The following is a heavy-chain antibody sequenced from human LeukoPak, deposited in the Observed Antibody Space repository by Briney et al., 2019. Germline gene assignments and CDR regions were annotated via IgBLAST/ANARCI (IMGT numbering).Heavy chain of an antibody. D-gene: IGHD6-19*01. J-gene: IGHJ4*02. CDR3: AREYFNGWPDY. CDR2: LSYDEINE. CDR1: GFPFNSYT. Sequence: GGSLRLSCASSGFPFNSYTLHWVRQAPGKGLEWVAVLSYDEINEYYADSVKGRFTVSRDSSKKTMYLQMNSLRDEDTAVYYCAREYFNGWPDYWGQGTLVTVSS. V-gene: IGHV3-30-3*01.